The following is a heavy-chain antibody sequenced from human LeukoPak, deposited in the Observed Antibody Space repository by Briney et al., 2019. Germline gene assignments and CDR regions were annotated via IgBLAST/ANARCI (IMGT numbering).Heavy chain of an antibody. J-gene: IGHJ1*01. CDR1: GGTFSSYA. V-gene: IGHV1-69*05. D-gene: IGHD2-21*02. CDR2: IIPIFGTA. CDR3: AVGRCGGDCSLYFQH. Sequence: SVKVSCKASGGTFSSYAISWVRQAPAQGLEWMGGIIPIFGTANYAQKFQGRVTITTDESTSTTYMELRSLRSEDTAVYYCAVGRCGGDCSLYFQHWGQGTLVTVSS.